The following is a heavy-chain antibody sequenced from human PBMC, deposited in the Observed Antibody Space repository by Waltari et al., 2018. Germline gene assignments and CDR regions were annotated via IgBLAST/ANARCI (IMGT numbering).Heavy chain of an antibody. D-gene: IGHD3-10*01. CDR3: TRSISQGVTASDY. Sequence: EVQLVESGGGLIQPGGSLRLSCAASGVSISDYGVSWVRKAPGRGLEWVSRVRASGGNVAYTDSVMGRFTISRDTSQNTVYLQMIGLRVEDTAVYYCTRSISQGVTASDYWVQGTLVTVSS. CDR2: VRASGGNV. J-gene: IGHJ4*02. V-gene: IGHV3-23*04. CDR1: GVSISDYG.